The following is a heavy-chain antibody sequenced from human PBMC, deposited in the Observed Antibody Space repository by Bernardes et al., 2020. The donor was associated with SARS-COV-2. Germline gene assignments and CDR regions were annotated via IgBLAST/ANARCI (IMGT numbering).Heavy chain of an antibody. D-gene: IGHD5-18*01. CDR3: VKRRAIFELWAGNFDS. J-gene: IGHJ4*02. Sequence: SLRLSCVASGFSFNNYGMHWVRQAPGKGLEWVAFISYEGSRKYYLDSLKGRFTISRDFSKNTLYLQMSSLTDDDTAVYFCVKRRAIFELWAGNFDSWGQGALVIVSS. CDR2: ISYEGSRK. CDR1: GFSFNNYG. V-gene: IGHV3-30*18.